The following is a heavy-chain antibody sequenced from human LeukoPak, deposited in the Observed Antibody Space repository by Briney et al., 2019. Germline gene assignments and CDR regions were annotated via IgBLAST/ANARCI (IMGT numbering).Heavy chain of an antibody. CDR2: VCTSGTT. CDR3: ARLTAMATGWFDP. J-gene: IGHJ5*02. CDR1: GASISSYY. D-gene: IGHD5-18*01. Sequence: PSETLSLTCTVSGASISSYYWSWIRQPAGKGLEWIGRVCTSGTTYYNPSLKSRLTMSVDTSKNQFSLKLSSVTAADTAVYYCARLTAMATGWFDPWGQGTLVTVSS. V-gene: IGHV4-4*07.